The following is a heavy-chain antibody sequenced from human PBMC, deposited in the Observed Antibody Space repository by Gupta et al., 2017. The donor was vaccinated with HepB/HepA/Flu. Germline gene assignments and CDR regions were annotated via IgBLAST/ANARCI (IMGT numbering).Heavy chain of an antibody. Sequence: QVQLVESGGGVVQPGRSLRLSCAASALTFSSSGMHWVRQAPGKGLEWVAVISYDGSNKYYADSVKGRFTISRDNSKNTLYLQMNSLRAEDTAVYYCAKDRAAAGTRDYYYGMDVWGQGTTVTVSS. CDR2: ISYDGSNK. CDR1: ALTFSSSG. V-gene: IGHV3-30*18. J-gene: IGHJ6*02. CDR3: AKDRAAAGTRDYYYGMDV. D-gene: IGHD6-13*01.